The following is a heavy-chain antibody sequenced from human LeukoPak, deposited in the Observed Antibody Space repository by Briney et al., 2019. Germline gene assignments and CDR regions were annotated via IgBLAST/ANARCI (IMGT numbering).Heavy chain of an antibody. CDR3: AGYDYVWGSYPF. CDR1: GGSISSYY. Sequence: SETLSLTCTVSGGSISSYYWSWIRQPPGKGLEWIGYIYYSGSSNYNPSLKSRVTISVDTSRNQFSLKLSSVTAADTAVYYCAGYDYVWGSYPFWGQGTLVTVSS. J-gene: IGHJ4*02. CDR2: IYYSGSS. V-gene: IGHV4-59*12. D-gene: IGHD3-16*02.